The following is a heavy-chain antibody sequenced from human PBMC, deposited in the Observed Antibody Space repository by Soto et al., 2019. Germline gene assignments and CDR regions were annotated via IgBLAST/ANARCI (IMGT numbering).Heavy chain of an antibody. V-gene: IGHV1-18*01. CDR3: ARDPTYYDFWSGYYIGWDV. CDR1: GYTFTSYG. D-gene: IGHD3-3*01. J-gene: IGHJ6*02. CDR2: ISAYNGNT. Sequence: QVQLVQSGAEVKKPGASVKVSCKASGYTFTSYGISWVRQAPGQGLEWMGWISAYNGNTNYAQKLQGRVTMTTDTSTSTAYMELRSLRSDDTAVYCCARDPTYYDFWSGYYIGWDVWGQGTTVTVSS.